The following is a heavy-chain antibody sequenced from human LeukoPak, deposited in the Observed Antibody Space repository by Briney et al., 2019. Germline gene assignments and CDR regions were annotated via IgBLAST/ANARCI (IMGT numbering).Heavy chain of an antibody. D-gene: IGHD5-18*01. CDR3: ARSQIQLWKGNWFDP. CDR1: GGTFSSYA. Sequence: ASVKVSCKASGGTFSSYAISWVRQAPGQRLEWMGWINAGNGNTKYSQEFQGRVTITRDTSASTAYMELSSLRSEDMAVYYCARSQIQLWKGNWFDPWGQGTLVTVSS. CDR2: INAGNGNT. J-gene: IGHJ5*02. V-gene: IGHV1-3*03.